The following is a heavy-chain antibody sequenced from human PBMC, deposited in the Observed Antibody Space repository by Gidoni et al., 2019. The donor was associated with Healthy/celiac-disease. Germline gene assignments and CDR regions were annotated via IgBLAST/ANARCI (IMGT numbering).Heavy chain of an antibody. D-gene: IGHD2-2*03. Sequence: QVQLQQWGAGLLKPSETLSLTCAVYGGSFSGYYWSCLGQPPGKGVVGMGEINHSGTTNYNPSLKGRAPISVDTSKTQFSRRLCCVTAADPVVYYCARWGVGYGGRRPSFFDYWGQGPLVTVSS. CDR3: ARWGVGYGGRRPSFFDY. CDR1: GGSFSGYY. V-gene: IGHV4-34*01. J-gene: IGHJ4*02. CDR2: INHSGTT.